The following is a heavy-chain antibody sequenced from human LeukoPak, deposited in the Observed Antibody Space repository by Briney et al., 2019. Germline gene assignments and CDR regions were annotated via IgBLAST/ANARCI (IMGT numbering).Heavy chain of an antibody. Sequence: GGSLILSCAASGFTVNNNYMTWVRQAPGKGLEWVAIIYSDGNTYYADSVKGRFIISRDNSKNTLYLQMSSLRADDTAVYYCARAGRDGYDLAYWGQGTLVTVSS. J-gene: IGHJ4*02. CDR1: GFTVNNNY. CDR2: IYSDGNT. CDR3: ARAGRDGYDLAY. V-gene: IGHV3-53*01. D-gene: IGHD5-24*01.